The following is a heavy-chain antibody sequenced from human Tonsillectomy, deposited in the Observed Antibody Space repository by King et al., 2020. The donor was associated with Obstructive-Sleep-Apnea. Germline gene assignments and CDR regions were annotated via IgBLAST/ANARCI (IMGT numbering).Heavy chain of an antibody. CDR1: GGSISSGDYY. D-gene: IGHD5-18*01. CDR2: IYYSGST. Sequence: QLQESGPGLVKPSQTLSLTCTVSGGSISSGDYYWSWIRQPPGKGLEWIGYIYYSGSTYYNPSLKSRVTISVDTSKNQFSLKLSSVTAADTAVYYCARVRGVDTAMVVFDYWGQGTLVTVSS. CDR3: ARVRGVDTAMVVFDY. J-gene: IGHJ4*02. V-gene: IGHV4-30-4*01.